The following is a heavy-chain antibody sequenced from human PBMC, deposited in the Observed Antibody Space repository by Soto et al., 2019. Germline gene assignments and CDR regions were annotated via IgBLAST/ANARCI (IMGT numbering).Heavy chain of an antibody. Sequence: QVTLKESGPVLVNPTETLTLTCTVSGFSLSNARMGVSWIRQPPGKALEWLAHIFSNDEKSYSTSLKSRLTISKDTSKSQVVLTMTNMDPVDTATYYCARIHLAYAYFDYWGPGTLVTVSS. CDR2: IFSNDEK. J-gene: IGHJ4*02. CDR1: GFSLSNARMG. V-gene: IGHV2-26*01. D-gene: IGHD3-16*01. CDR3: ARIHLAYAYFDY.